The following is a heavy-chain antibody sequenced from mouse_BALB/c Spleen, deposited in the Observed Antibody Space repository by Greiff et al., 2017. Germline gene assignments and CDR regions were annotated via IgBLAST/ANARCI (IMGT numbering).Heavy chain of an antibody. D-gene: IGHD2-1*01. CDR3: ARSGGNYWFAY. J-gene: IGHJ3*01. CDR1: GYSITSGYS. CDR2: IHYSGST. Sequence: DVKLQESGPDLVKPSQSLSLTCTVTGYSITSGYSWHWIRQFPGNQLEWMGYIHYSGSTNYNPSLKSRISITRDTSKNQFFLQLNSVTTEDTATYYCARSGGNYWFAYWGQGTLVTVSA. V-gene: IGHV3-1*02.